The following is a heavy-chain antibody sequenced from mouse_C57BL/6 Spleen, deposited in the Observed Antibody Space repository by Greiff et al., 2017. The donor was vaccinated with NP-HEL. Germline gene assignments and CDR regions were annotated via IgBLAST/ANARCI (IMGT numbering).Heavy chain of an antibody. CDR2: IDPETGGT. CDR1: GYTFTDYE. CDR3: TRRPYYYGSRQSYYFDY. D-gene: IGHD1-1*01. J-gene: IGHJ2*01. Sequence: VQLQQSGAELVRPGASVTLSCKASGYTFTDYEMHWVKQTPVHGLEWIGAIDPETGGTAYNQKFKGKAILTADKSSSTAYMELRSLTSEDSAVYYCTRRPYYYGSRQSYYFDYWGQGTTLTVSS. V-gene: IGHV1-15*01.